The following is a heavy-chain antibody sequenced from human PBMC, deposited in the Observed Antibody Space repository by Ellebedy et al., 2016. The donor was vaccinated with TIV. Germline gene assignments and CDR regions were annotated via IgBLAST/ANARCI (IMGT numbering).Heavy chain of an antibody. V-gene: IGHV1-2*02. CDR3: VRDLTNPLKGDY. Sequence: AASVKVSCKASGYTFTGYYIHWVRQAPGQGLEGMAWINPNNGDTAFAQSLQGRVTMTTDTSISTAYMELSSLTSDDTAVYYCVRDLTNPLKGDYWGQGTLVTVSS. D-gene: IGHD1-14*01. CDR1: GYTFTGYY. J-gene: IGHJ4*02. CDR2: INPNNGDT.